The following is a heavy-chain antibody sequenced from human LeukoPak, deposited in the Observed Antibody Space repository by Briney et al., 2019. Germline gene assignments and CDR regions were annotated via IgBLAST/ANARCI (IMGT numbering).Heavy chain of an antibody. J-gene: IGHJ6*02. V-gene: IGHV1-18*01. Sequence: ASVKVSCKASGYTFTSYGISWVRQAPGQGLEWMGWISAYNGNTNYAQKLQGRVTMTTDTSTSTAYMELRSLRSDDTAVYYCARSRFDTYDFWSGYYNSRDGYYYGMDVWGQGTTVTVSS. CDR1: GYTFTSYG. CDR2: ISAYNGNT. D-gene: IGHD3-3*01. CDR3: ARSRFDTYDFWSGYYNSRDGYYYGMDV.